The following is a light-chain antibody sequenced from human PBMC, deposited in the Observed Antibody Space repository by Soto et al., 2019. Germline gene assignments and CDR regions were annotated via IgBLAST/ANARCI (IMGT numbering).Light chain of an antibody. V-gene: IGLV2-14*03. CDR1: SSDVGGYNF. J-gene: IGLJ2*01. Sequence: QPASVSGSPGQSITISCTGTSSDVGGYNFVSWYQQHPGKAPKLMIYDVNIRPSGVSNRFSGSKSGNTASLTISGLQAEDEADYYCCSYASSSTRVIFGGGTKLTVL. CDR2: DVN. CDR3: CSYASSSTRVI.